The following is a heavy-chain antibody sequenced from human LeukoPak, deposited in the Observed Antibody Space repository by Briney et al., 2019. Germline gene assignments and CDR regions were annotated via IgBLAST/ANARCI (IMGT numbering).Heavy chain of an antibody. CDR3: ARHPRRVQLWLRYYYYYYMDV. Sequence: TGGSLRLSCAASGFTFSSYAMHWVRQAPGKGLEWVTVISYDGSNKYYTDSVKGRFTISRDNSKNTLYLQMNSLRAEDTAVYYCARHPRRVQLWLRYYYYYYMDVWGKGTTVTVSS. CDR2: ISYDGSNK. J-gene: IGHJ6*03. CDR1: GFTFSSYA. V-gene: IGHV3-30*04. D-gene: IGHD5-18*01.